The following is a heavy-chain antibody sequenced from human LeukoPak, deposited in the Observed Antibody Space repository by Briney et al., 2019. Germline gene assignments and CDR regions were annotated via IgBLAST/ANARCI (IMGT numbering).Heavy chain of an antibody. J-gene: IGHJ4*02. Sequence: GGSLRLSCAASGFTFSSYWMSWVRQAPGKGLVWVSRINEDGSTTNYADSVKGRSTIFRDNAKNTLYLQMNSLRAEDTAVYYCVRDLGGRSGHWGQGTLVTVSS. CDR1: GFTFSSYW. D-gene: IGHD1-26*01. CDR3: VRDLGGRSGH. V-gene: IGHV3-74*01. CDR2: INEDGSTT.